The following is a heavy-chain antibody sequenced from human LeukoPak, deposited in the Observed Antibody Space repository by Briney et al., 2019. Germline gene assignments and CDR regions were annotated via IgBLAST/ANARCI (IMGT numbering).Heavy chain of an antibody. CDR1: GFTFSSYS. D-gene: IGHD6-13*01. CDR2: INSDSNYV. Sequence: GGSLRLSCAASGFTFSSYSMNWVRQAPGRGLEWVSSINSDSNYVYYADSVKGRFTISREAKNSVYLQMNSLRAEDTAVYYCARNGILGIAAAVDVWGKGTTVTVSS. V-gene: IGHV3-21*01. J-gene: IGHJ6*04. CDR3: ARNGILGIAAAVDV.